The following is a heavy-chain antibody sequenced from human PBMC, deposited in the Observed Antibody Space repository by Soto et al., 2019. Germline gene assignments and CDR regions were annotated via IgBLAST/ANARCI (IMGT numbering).Heavy chain of an antibody. CDR2: ISSSGISI. D-gene: IGHD2-15*01. J-gene: IGHJ4*02. CDR3: AKGRVDTAYFDC. V-gene: IGHV3-48*02. CDR1: GFAFSSHS. Sequence: GGSLRLSCAASGFAFSSHSMYWVRQAPGKGLEWVSYISSSGISIQYADSVKGRFTISRDSARNSLSLQMNSLRDDDTAVYYCAKGRVDTAYFDCWGQGSLVTVSS.